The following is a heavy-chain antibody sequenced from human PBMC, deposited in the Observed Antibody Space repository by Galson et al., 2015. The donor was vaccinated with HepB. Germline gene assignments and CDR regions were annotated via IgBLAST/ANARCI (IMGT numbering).Heavy chain of an antibody. Sequence: SLRLSCAASGFTFSSYSINWVRQAPGQGLEWVSSISSSTNYIYYADSVKGRFTISRDNAKNTLYLQMNSLRAEDTAVYYCARDSDGDHPDYWGQGTLVTVSS. CDR2: ISSSTNYI. CDR1: GFTFSSYS. J-gene: IGHJ4*02. CDR3: ARDSDGDHPDY. V-gene: IGHV3-21*01. D-gene: IGHD4-17*01.